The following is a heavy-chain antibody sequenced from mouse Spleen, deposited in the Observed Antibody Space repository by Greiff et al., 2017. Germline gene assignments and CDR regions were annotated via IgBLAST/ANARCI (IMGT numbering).Heavy chain of an antibody. CDR1: GYTFTSYW. CDR3: ARKGAPG. Sequence: VQLQQPGAELVKPGASVKLSCKASGYTFTSYWMQWVKQRPGQGLEWIGEIDPSDSYTNYNQKFKGKATLTVDTSSSTAYMQLSSLTSEDSAVYYCARKGAPGWGQGTLVTVSA. J-gene: IGHJ3*01. CDR2: IDPSDSYT. V-gene: IGHV1-50*01.